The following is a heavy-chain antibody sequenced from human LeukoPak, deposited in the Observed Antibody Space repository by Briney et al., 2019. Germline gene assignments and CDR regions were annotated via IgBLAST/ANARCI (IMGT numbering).Heavy chain of an antibody. CDR3: ARGLYDFWSGYNGLAG. D-gene: IGHD3-3*01. J-gene: IGHJ4*02. V-gene: IGHV1-2*06. Sequence: ASVKVSCKASGYTFTGYYMHWVRQAPGQGLEWMGRINPNSGGTNYAQKFQGRVTMTRDTSISTAYMVLSRLRSDDTAVYYCARGLYDFWSGYNGLAGWGQGTLVTVSS. CDR1: GYTFTGYY. CDR2: INPNSGGT.